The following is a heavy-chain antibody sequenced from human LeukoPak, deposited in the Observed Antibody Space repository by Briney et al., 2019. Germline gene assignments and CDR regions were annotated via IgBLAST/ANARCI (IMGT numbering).Heavy chain of an antibody. D-gene: IGHD6-13*01. CDR3: AREFSGYSSSWYYFAY. CDR2: IWYDGSDK. CDR1: GFRFSTYG. V-gene: IGHV3-33*01. J-gene: IGHJ4*02. Sequence: PGGSLRLSCAASGFRFSTYGMHWVRQAPGKGLEWVAVIWYDGSDKYYADSVKGRFTISRDKSKNTLYLQMNSLRAEDTAVYYCAREFSGYSSSWYYFAYWGQGTLVTVSS.